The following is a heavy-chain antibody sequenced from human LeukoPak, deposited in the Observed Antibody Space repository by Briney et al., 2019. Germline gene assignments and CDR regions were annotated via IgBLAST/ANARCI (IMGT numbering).Heavy chain of an antibody. CDR2: ISWNSGSI. J-gene: IGHJ4*02. CDR1: GFTFDDYA. V-gene: IGHV3-9*01. D-gene: IGHD3-16*01. CDR3: GKDQVLTGGGYYFDY. Sequence: GGSLRLSCAASGFTFDDYAMHWVRQAPGKGLEWVSGISWNSGSIGYADSVKGRFTISRDNSKNMLYLQMNSLRAEDTAVYYCGKDQVLTGGGYYFDYWGQGALVTVSS.